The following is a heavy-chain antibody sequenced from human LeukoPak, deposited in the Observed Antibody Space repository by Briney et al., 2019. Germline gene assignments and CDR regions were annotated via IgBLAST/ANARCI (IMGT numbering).Heavy chain of an antibody. Sequence: ASETLSLTCTVSGYSISSGYYWGWVRQPPGKGLEWIGNIFYSGSTYYSPSLKSRVTISLDTSRNQFSLKLNSVTAADTAVYYCAKSNGYGLVDIWGQGTMVTVSS. D-gene: IGHD3-10*01. CDR3: AKSNGYGLVDI. CDR2: IFYSGST. V-gene: IGHV4-38-2*02. CDR1: GYSISSGYY. J-gene: IGHJ3*02.